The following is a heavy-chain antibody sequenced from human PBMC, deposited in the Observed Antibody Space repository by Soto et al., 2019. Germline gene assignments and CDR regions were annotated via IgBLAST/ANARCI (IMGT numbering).Heavy chain of an antibody. J-gene: IGHJ6*02. Sequence: GESLKISCKGAGYSFTSYWIGWVRQMPGKGLELMGFIYPGDSDTRYSPSFQGQVTISADKSISTAYLQWSSLKASDTAMYYCARPREAGKNYYGMDVWGQGTTVTVSS. CDR1: GYSFTSYW. V-gene: IGHV5-51*01. D-gene: IGHD6-19*01. CDR2: IYPGDSDT. CDR3: ARPREAGKNYYGMDV.